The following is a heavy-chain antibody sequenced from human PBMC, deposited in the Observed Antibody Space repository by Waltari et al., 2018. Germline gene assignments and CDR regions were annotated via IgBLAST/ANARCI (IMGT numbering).Heavy chain of an antibody. CDR1: GFPFSAYG. J-gene: IGHJ3*01. D-gene: IGHD4-17*01. CDR3: AKGLGVTNNDGFHV. V-gene: IGHV3-30*02. Sequence: QVQLVESGGGVVRPGGSLRLSCAASGFPFSAYGLHWVRQAPGKGLEWLASILSDGSKKYFADSVKGRFTISRDNSKNTLYLQMNSLRAEDTAVYYCAKGLGVTNNDGFHVWGQGTMVTVSS. CDR2: ILSDGSKK.